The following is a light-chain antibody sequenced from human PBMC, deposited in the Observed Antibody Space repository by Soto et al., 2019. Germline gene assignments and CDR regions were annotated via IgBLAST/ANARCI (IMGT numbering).Light chain of an antibody. CDR2: EDI. Sequence: QSALTQPASVSGSPGQSITISCTGTSGEIGRYNLVSWYQQHPGKAPKLIIYEDIERPSGVSDRFSGSKSGNTASLTISGLQTEDEADYYCCSYAGGASVVFGGGTKLTVL. CDR1: SGEIGRYNL. V-gene: IGLV2-23*01. CDR3: CSYAGGASVV. J-gene: IGLJ2*01.